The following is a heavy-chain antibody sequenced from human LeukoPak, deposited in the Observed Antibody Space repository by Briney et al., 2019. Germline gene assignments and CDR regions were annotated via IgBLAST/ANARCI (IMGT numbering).Heavy chain of an antibody. CDR3: ARVEASGYDYGAFDY. V-gene: IGHV3-7*01. CDR1: GFTFNRYW. Sequence: GGSLRLSCAASGFTFNRYWMSWVRQAPGKGLQWVANIKQDGSAKYYVDSVKGRFTISRDNAKNSLYLQMNSLRAEDTAVYYCARVEASGYDYGAFDYWGQGTLVTVSS. J-gene: IGHJ4*02. CDR2: IKQDGSAK. D-gene: IGHD5-12*01.